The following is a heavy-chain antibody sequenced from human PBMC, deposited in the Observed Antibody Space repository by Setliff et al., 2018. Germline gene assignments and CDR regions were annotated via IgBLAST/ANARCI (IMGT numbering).Heavy chain of an antibody. CDR1: GGSFSGYY. D-gene: IGHD3-3*01. CDR2: INHSGST. Sequence: PSETLSLTWAVYGGSFSGYYWSWIRQPPGKGLEWIGEINHSGSTNYNPSLKSRVTISVDTSKNQFSLKLSSVTAADTAVYYCARTPDGFLGDGYNLNTLGYFDSWGQGTLVTVSS. CDR3: ARTPDGFLGDGYNLNTLGYFDS. V-gene: IGHV4-34*01. J-gene: IGHJ4*02.